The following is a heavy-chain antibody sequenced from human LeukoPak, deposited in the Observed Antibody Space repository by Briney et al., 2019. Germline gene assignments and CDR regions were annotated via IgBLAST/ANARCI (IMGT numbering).Heavy chain of an antibody. CDR1: GYTFTTYD. CDR2: MNPNTGNT. V-gene: IGHV1-8*03. CDR3: ARKFSLTNGWGYNWFDL. D-gene: IGHD6-19*01. Sequence: ASVKVSCKASGYTFTTYDINWVRQATGQGLEWMGWMNPNTGNTGYAQKFLGRVTITRKTSISTAYMELSSLRSEDTAVYYCARKFSLTNGWGYNWFDLWGQGSLVTVSS. J-gene: IGHJ5*02.